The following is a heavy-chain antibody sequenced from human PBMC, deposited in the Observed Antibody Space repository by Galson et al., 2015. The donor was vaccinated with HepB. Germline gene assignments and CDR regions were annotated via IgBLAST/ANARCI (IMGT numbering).Heavy chain of an antibody. D-gene: IGHD1-26*01. CDR1: GYTFTDFG. Sequence: SVKVSCKAFGYTFTDFGISWVRQAPGQGPEWMGWISAYNGNAKYAQNLQGRFTMTQDTSTSTAYMELRSLRSDDTAVYYCTRDLGGSPGVFFDYWGQGTLVTVSP. J-gene: IGHJ4*02. CDR2: ISAYNGNA. CDR3: TRDLGGSPGVFFDY. V-gene: IGHV1-18*04.